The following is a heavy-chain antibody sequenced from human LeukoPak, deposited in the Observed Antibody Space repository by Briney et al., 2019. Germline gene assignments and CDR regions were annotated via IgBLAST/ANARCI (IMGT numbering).Heavy chain of an antibody. CDR1: GFTFSSYA. CDR3: ARVTYYYDSSGSSGAFDI. CDR2: LSGSGGST. J-gene: IGHJ3*02. D-gene: IGHD3-22*01. V-gene: IGHV3-23*01. Sequence: GGSLRLSCAASGFTFSSYAMSWVRQAPGKGLEWVSGLSGSGGSTYYADSVKGRFTISRDNSKNTLYLQMNSLRAGDTAVYYCARVTYYYDSSGSSGAFDIWGQGTMVTVSS.